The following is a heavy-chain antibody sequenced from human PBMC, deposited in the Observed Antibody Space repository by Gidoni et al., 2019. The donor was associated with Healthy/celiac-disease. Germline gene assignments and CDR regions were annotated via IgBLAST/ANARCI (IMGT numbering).Heavy chain of an antibody. Sequence: QVQLVQSGAEVKKPGAFVTVSAKALGYSFTSSYMHWVRQAPGQGLERMGRINPSGGSTSYAQKFQGIVTMTRDTSTSTVYMELSSLRAEDTAVYYCARCQYSSGCKDAFDVWGQGTMVTVSS. V-gene: IGHV1-46*01. J-gene: IGHJ3*01. D-gene: IGHD6-19*01. CDR2: INPSGGST. CDR3: ARCQYSSGCKDAFDV. CDR1: GYSFTSSY.